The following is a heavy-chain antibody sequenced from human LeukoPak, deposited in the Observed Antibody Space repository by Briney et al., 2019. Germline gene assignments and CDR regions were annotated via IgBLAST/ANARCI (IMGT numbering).Heavy chain of an antibody. CDR3: AKGAYYYDSSGYSYSDY. CDR2: IKQDGSEK. CDR1: GFTFSSYW. D-gene: IGHD3-22*01. Sequence: GGSLRLSCAASGFTFSSYWMSWVRQAPGKGLEWVANIKQDGSEKYYVDSVKGRFTISRDNAKNSLYLQMNSLRAEDTAVYYCAKGAYYYDSSGYSYSDYWGQGTLVTVSS. J-gene: IGHJ4*02. V-gene: IGHV3-7*03.